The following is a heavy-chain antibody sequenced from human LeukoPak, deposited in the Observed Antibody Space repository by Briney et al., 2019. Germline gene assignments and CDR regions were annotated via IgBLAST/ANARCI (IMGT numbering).Heavy chain of an antibody. CDR3: ARQDYYDSGGYYDY. Sequence: SETLSLTCTVSGGSISSSSYYWGWIRQPPGKGLEWIGSIYYSGSTYYNPSLKSRVTISVDTSKNQFSLKLSSVTAADTAVYYCARQDYYDSGGYYDYWGQGTLVTVS. D-gene: IGHD3-22*01. V-gene: IGHV4-39*01. J-gene: IGHJ4*02. CDR1: GGSISSSSYY. CDR2: IYYSGST.